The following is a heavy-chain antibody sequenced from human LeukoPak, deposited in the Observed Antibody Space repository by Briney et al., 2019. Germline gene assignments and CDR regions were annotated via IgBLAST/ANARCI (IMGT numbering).Heavy chain of an antibody. V-gene: IGHV4-34*01. CDR3: ARSTVVTRGVLDY. CDR1: GGSFSGYY. Sequence: PSETLSLTCAVYGGSFSGYYWSWIRQPPGKGLEWIGEINHSGCTNYNPSLKSRVTISVDTSKNQFSLKLSSVTAADTAVYYCARSTVVTRGVLDYWGQGTLVTVSS. J-gene: IGHJ4*02. D-gene: IGHD4-23*01. CDR2: INHSGCT.